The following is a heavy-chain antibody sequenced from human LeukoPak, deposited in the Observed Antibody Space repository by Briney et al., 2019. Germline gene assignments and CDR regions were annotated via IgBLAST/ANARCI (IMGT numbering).Heavy chain of an antibody. CDR2: IRSKAYDGTT. Sequence: GGSLRLSCTASGFTFGNYAMSWVRQAPGKGLEWVGFIRSKAYDGTTEYSASVKGRLTISRHESKSIAYLHMHSRKTKDTAVYYCTRARRWLEGDVDYWGQGNLVTVSS. CDR1: GFTFGNYA. V-gene: IGHV3-49*04. J-gene: IGHJ4*02. CDR3: TRARRWLEGDVDY. D-gene: IGHD5-24*01.